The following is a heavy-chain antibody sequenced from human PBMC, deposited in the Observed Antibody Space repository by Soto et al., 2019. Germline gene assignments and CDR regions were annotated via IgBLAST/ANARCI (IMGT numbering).Heavy chain of an antibody. CDR3: ARDGGYTGYEEGNPFDI. Sequence: SETLSLTCTVSGGSISHHYWSWIRQPAGTRLEWIGRMYVTGTTNYNPSLKNRVSMSVDTSKNQFSLKLSSVTAADTAVYYCARDGGYTGYEEGNPFDIWGQGTMVTVSS. D-gene: IGHD5-12*01. J-gene: IGHJ3*02. V-gene: IGHV4-4*07. CDR1: GGSISHHY. CDR2: MYVTGTT.